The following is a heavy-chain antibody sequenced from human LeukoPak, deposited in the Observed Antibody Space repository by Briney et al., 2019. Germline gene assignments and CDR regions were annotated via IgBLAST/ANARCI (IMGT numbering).Heavy chain of an antibody. V-gene: IGHV3-21*01. Sequence: GGSLRLSCAASGFTFSSYSMNWVRQAPGKGLEWVSSISSSSSYIYYADSVKGRFTISRDNAENSLYLQMNSLRAEDTAVYCCARRPYCSGGTCYTLDYWGEGTVVTVSS. CDR3: ARRPYCSGGTCYTLDY. D-gene: IGHD2-15*01. CDR1: GFTFSSYS. J-gene: IGHJ4*02. CDR2: ISSSSSYI.